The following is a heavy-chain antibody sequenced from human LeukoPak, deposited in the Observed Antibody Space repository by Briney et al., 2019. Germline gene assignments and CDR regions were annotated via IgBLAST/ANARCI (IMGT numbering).Heavy chain of an antibody. Sequence: ASVKVSCKASGYTFTSYDINWVRQATGQALEWMGWMNPNSGNTGYAHKFQGRVTMTRNTSISTAYMELSSLRSEDTAVYYCARRPTYDFWSGYYSRAYYYYVEVWGKGTTVTGSS. V-gene: IGHV1-8*01. D-gene: IGHD3-3*01. CDR3: ARRPTYDFWSGYYSRAYYYYVEV. CDR2: MNPNSGNT. J-gene: IGHJ6*03. CDR1: GYTFTSYD.